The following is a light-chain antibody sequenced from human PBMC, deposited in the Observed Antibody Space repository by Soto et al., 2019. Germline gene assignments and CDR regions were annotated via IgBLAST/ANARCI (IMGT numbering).Light chain of an antibody. Sequence: QSALTQPPSVSGAPGQRVTITYTGSNSNIGAGYDVNWYQHFPGTAPKLLIYVNTNRPSGVPDRFSGSKSGSSTSLAFTGLQSEDEADYYCQSYDSSRIGLIFGLGTKLTVL. V-gene: IGLV1-40*01. CDR1: NSNIGAGYD. CDR2: VNT. J-gene: IGLJ2*01. CDR3: QSYDSSRIGLI.